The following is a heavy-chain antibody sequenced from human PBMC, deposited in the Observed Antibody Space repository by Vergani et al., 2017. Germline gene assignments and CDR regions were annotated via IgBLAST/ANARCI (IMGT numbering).Heavy chain of an antibody. CDR1: GFTFSSYA. CDR2: ISSNGGST. Sequence: VQLVESGGGLVQPGGSLRLSCSASGFTFSSYAMHWVRQAPGKGLEYVSAISSNGGSTYYADSVKGRFTISRDNSKNTLYLQMNSLRAEDTAVYYCARDGYSRGFDYWGQGTLVTVSS. CDR3: ARDGYSRGFDY. D-gene: IGHD6-13*01. V-gene: IGHV3-64*04. J-gene: IGHJ4*02.